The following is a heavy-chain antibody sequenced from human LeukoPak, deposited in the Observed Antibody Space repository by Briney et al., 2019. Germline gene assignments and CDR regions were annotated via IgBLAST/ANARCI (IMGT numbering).Heavy chain of an antibody. J-gene: IGHJ4*02. Sequence: GGSLRLSCAASGFTFDDYAMHWVRQAPGRGLEWVSGISWNSGTIGYADSVKGRFTISRDNAKNSLYLQMNSLRAEDTALYYCAKDGFSNNWYHFDYWGQGALVTVSS. CDR1: GFTFDDYA. D-gene: IGHD6-13*01. CDR3: AKDGFSNNWYHFDY. V-gene: IGHV3-9*01. CDR2: ISWNSGTI.